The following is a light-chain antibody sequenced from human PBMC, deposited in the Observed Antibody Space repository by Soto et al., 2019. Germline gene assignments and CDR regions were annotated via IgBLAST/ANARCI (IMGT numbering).Light chain of an antibody. Sequence: DIQMTQSPSSLSASVGDRVTITCQASQDISNYLNWYQQKPGKVPKLLIYDASNLETGVPSRFSGSGSGTDFTFTISSLQPEDIATYYCQQYDNLLTFGQGTRLEIK. V-gene: IGKV1-33*01. J-gene: IGKJ5*01. CDR2: DAS. CDR1: QDISNY. CDR3: QQYDNLLT.